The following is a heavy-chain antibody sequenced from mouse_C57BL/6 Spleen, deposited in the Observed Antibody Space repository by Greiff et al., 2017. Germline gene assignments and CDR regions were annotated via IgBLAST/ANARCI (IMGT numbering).Heavy chain of an antibody. V-gene: IGHV3-6*01. D-gene: IGHD2-4*01. J-gene: IGHJ4*01. Sequence: EVQRVESGPGLVKPSQSLSLTCSVTGYSITSGYSWNWIRQFPGNKLEWMGYISYDGSNNYNPSLKNRISITRDTSKNQFFLKLNSVTTEDTATYYCASYYDYGRGVYAMDYWGQGTSVTVSS. CDR1: GYSITSGYS. CDR2: ISYDGSN. CDR3: ASYYDYGRGVYAMDY.